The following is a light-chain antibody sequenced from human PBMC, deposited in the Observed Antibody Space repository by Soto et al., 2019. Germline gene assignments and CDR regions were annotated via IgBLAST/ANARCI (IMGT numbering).Light chain of an antibody. CDR3: SSYTSSSTYV. J-gene: IGLJ1*01. CDR1: SSDVGAYNY. V-gene: IGLV2-14*01. CDR2: EVS. Sequence: QSVLTQPASVSGSPGQSITISCTATSSDVGAYNYVSWYQQHPGKAPKLMIYEVSNRPSGVSNRFSGSKSGNAASLTISGLQAEDEADYYCSSYTSSSTYVFGTGTKAPS.